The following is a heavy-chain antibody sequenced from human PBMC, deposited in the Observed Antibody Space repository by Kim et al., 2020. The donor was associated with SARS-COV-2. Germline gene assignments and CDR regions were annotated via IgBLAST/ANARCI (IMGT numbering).Heavy chain of an antibody. D-gene: IGHD3-10*01. V-gene: IGHV4-59*08. J-gene: IGHJ4*02. CDR2: YRGSH. Sequence: YRGSHNYNPTLKSRVTISVDTSKTQFSLKLSSVTAADTAVYYCTMGFGDYWGQGTLVTVSS. CDR3: TMGFGDY.